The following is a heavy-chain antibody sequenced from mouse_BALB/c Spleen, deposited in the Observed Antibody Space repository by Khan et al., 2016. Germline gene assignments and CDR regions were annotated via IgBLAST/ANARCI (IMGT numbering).Heavy chain of an antibody. V-gene: IGHV2-2*01. Sequence: QVQLKQSGPGLVQPSQSLSITCTVSGFSLTSNGVHWVRQSPGKGLEWLGVIWSGGSTDYNAAFISRLSISKDNSTSQVFFKMNSLQADDTAIYYCARKGGYFDYDCALDYWGQGTSVTVSS. CDR3: ARKGGYFDYDCALDY. CDR2: IWSGGST. J-gene: IGHJ4*01. CDR1: GFSLTSNG. D-gene: IGHD2-4*01.